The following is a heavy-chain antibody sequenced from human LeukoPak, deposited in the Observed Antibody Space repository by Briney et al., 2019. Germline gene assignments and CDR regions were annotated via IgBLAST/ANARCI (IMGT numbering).Heavy chain of an antibody. J-gene: IGHJ4*02. CDR1: KFTFNNYA. V-gene: IGHV3-30*04. Sequence: GGSLRLSCAASKFTFNNYAMHWVRQAPGKGLEWVSIISSDGSNKYYADSVKGRFTISRDNSKNTLYLQMNSLRAEDTAVYYCAKDWFGYYFDYWGQGTLVTVSS. CDR2: ISSDGSNK. CDR3: AKDWFGYYFDY. D-gene: IGHD3/OR15-3a*01.